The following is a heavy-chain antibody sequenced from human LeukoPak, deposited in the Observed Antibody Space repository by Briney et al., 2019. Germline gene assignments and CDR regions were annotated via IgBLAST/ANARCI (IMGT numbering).Heavy chain of an antibody. V-gene: IGHV3-30*02. J-gene: IGHJ6*02. D-gene: IGHD6-13*01. CDR2: IRYDGSNK. Sequence: GGSLRLSCATSGFTFSSYGMHWVRQAPGKGLEWVAFIRYDGSNKYYADSVKGRFTISRDNAKNSLYLQMNSLRAEDTALYYCAKGVQQQLANGMDVWGQGTTVTVSS. CDR1: GFTFSSYG. CDR3: AKGVQQQLANGMDV.